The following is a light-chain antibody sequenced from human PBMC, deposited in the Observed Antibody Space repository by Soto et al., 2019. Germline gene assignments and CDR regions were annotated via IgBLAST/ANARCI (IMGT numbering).Light chain of an antibody. CDR2: AAS. J-gene: IGKJ1*01. Sequence: DIQMTQSPSSLSASVEDRVIITCRASQSISNHLNWYQQKPGKAPKLLIFAASSLQSGVPSRFSGSRSGPDFTLTISSLQPEDFATYYCQQSYSTQTFGQGTKV. CDR1: QSISNH. CDR3: QQSYSTQT. V-gene: IGKV1-39*01.